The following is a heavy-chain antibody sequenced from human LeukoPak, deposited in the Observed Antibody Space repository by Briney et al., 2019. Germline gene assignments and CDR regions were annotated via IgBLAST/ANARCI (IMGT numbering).Heavy chain of an antibody. CDR1: GGSISSYY. Sequence: KPSETLSLTCTVSGGSISSYYWSWIRQPPGKGLEWIGYIYYSGSTNYNPSLKSRVTISVDTSKNQFSLKLSSVTAADTAVYYCARVEDTAMVLGAFDYWGQGTLVTVSS. D-gene: IGHD5-18*01. CDR2: IYYSGST. CDR3: ARVEDTAMVLGAFDY. V-gene: IGHV4-59*08. J-gene: IGHJ4*02.